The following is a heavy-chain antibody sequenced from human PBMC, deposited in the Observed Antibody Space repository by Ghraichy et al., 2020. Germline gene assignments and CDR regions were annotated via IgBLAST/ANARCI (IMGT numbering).Heavy chain of an antibody. V-gene: IGHV1-18*01. CDR3: ARDDDRSGYYYY. Sequence: ASVKVSCKASGYTFTSYGISWVRQAPGQGLEWMGWISAYNGNTKYVQTLQGRVTLTTDTSASTVYMVLRSLRSDDTAMYYCARDDDRSGYYYYWGQGTLVTVSS. CDR1: GYTFTSYG. CDR2: ISAYNGNT. D-gene: IGHD3-22*01. J-gene: IGHJ4*02.